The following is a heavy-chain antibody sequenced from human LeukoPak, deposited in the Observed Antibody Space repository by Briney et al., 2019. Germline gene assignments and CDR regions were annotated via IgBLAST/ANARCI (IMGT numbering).Heavy chain of an antibody. V-gene: IGHV3-23*01. Sequence: GGSLRLSCAASGFTFSSYAMSWVRQIPGKGLEWVSAISGSDAGTYYADSVKGRFTISRDNSKNTLYLQMNRLRAEDTAVYYCAKGSRGSCSRTYCYPFDYRGQGTLVTVSS. CDR2: ISGSDAGT. D-gene: IGHD2-2*01. J-gene: IGHJ4*02. CDR1: GFTFSSYA. CDR3: AKGSRGSCSRTYCYPFDY.